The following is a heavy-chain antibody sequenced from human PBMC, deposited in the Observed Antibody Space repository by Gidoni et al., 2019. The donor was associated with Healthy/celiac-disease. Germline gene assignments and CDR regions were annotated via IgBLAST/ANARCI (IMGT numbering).Heavy chain of an antibody. CDR1: GFTFSDYY. D-gene: IGHD3-22*01. CDR2: ISSSGSTI. CDR3: ARETTTYYYDSSGYYDY. Sequence: QVQLVESGGGLVTPGGSLRLSCAAPGFTFSDYYMSWIRQAPGKGLEWVSYISSSGSTIYYADSVKGRFTISRDNAKNSLYLQMNSLRAEDTAVYYCARETTTYYYDSSGYYDYWGQGTLVTVSS. V-gene: IGHV3-11*01. J-gene: IGHJ4*02.